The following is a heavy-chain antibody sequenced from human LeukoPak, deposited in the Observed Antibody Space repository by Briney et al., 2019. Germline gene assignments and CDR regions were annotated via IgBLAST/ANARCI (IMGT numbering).Heavy chain of an antibody. J-gene: IGHJ4*02. CDR2: INHSGST. CDR3: ARAVNFDV. D-gene: IGHD4-23*01. V-gene: IGHV4-39*07. CDR1: GGSINSGSYY. Sequence: SETLSLTCTVSGGSINSGSYYWGWIRQPPGKGLEWIGEINHSGSTNYNPSLKSRVTISVDTSKNQFSLKLSSVTAADTAVYYCARAVNFDVWGQGTLVTVSS.